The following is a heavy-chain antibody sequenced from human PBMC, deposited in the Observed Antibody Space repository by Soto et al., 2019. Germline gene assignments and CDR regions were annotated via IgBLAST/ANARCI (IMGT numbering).Heavy chain of an antibody. Sequence: SETLSLTCTVSGGSISSGDYYWSWIRQPPGKGLEWIGYIYYSGSTYYNPSLKSRVTISVDTSKNQFSLKLSSVTAADTAVYYCARASLGDCSSTSCRSNWFDSWGQGTLVTVSS. CDR2: IYYSGST. CDR3: ARASLGDCSSTSCRSNWFDS. D-gene: IGHD2-2*01. CDR1: GGSISSGDYY. V-gene: IGHV4-30-4*01. J-gene: IGHJ5*01.